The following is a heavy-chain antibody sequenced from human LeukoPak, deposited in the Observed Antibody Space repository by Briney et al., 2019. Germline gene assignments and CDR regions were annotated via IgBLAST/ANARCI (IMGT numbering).Heavy chain of an antibody. CDR3: ATSEYSSGRYATDY. CDR1: GYTFTDYY. Sequence: ATVKISCKVSGYTFTDYYMHLVQQAPGKGLEWMGLVDPEDGETIYAEKFQGRVTITADTSTDTAYMELSSLRSEDTAVYYCATSEYSSGRYATDYWGQGTLVTVSS. V-gene: IGHV1-69-2*01. CDR2: VDPEDGET. J-gene: IGHJ4*02. D-gene: IGHD6-19*01.